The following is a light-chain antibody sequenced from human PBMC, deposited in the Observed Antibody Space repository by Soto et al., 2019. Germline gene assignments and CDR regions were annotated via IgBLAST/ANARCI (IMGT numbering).Light chain of an antibody. CDR2: DVT. CDR3: SSYTSIIAVV. CDR1: SNDIGAYNY. Sequence: QSALTQPASVSGSPGQSITISCTGTSNDIGAYNYVSWYQQHPGKAPKLLIYDVTHRPSGVSDRFSGSKSGRTASLTISGRQPEDEADYYCSSYTSIIAVVFGGGTKLTVL. V-gene: IGLV2-14*03. J-gene: IGLJ2*01.